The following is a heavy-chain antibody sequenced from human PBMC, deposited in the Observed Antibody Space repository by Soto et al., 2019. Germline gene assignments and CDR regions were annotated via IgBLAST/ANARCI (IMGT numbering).Heavy chain of an antibody. Sequence: QVHLIQSGGEVTKPGASVKVSCKASGYNLPNYGVTWVRQAPGQGLEWVGWISARSAKASYAQKLQGRVTMTIDTSPCIADMEVRSLTSDDTAIYYCATGREGVSGRYFDFWGQGTLVSVSS. CDR3: ATGREGVSGRYFDF. D-gene: IGHD1-26*01. V-gene: IGHV1-18*01. J-gene: IGHJ4*02. CDR2: ISARSAKA. CDR1: GYNLPNYG.